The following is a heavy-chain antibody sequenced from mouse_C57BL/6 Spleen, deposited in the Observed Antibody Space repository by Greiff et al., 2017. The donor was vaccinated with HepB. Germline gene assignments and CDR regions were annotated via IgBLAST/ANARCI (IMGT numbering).Heavy chain of an antibody. Sequence: QVQLQQPGAELVRPGSSVKLSCKASGYTFTSYWMDWVKQRPGQGLEWIGNIYPSDSETHYNQKFKDKATLTVDKSSSTAYMQLSSLTSEDSAVYFCARVGTGGEVFAYWGPGTLVTVSA. CDR1: GYTFTSYW. CDR2: IYPSDSET. D-gene: IGHD4-1*01. CDR3: ARVGTGGEVFAY. J-gene: IGHJ3*01. V-gene: IGHV1-61*01.